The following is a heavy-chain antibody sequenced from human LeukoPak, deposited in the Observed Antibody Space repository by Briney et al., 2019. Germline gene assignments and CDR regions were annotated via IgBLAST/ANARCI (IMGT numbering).Heavy chain of an antibody. CDR3: ARHIGIAGLRGFDY. Sequence: KPSGTLSLTCAVSGGSMSSNWWSWVRQPPGKGLEWIGEMYHSGTTNSNPSLKSRLTMSLDKSKNQFSLTLSSVTAADTAVYYCARHIGIAGLRGFDYWGQGTLVTVSS. J-gene: IGHJ4*02. V-gene: IGHV4-4*02. CDR2: MYHSGTT. D-gene: IGHD6-19*01. CDR1: GGSMSSNW.